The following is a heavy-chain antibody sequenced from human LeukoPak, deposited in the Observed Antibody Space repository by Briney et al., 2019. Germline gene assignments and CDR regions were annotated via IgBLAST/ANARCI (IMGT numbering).Heavy chain of an antibody. CDR2: FDPEKGEI. J-gene: IGHJ4*02. Sequence: ASVKVSCMVSGNTVSEVSMHWVRQPAGKGPEWMGGFDPEKGEIIYAQKFQGRLTLTDDTSSDTAYMELSSLKSDDTAVYYCAIPNPYGDLLALDYWGQGTLVTVSS. CDR3: AIPNPYGDLLALDY. D-gene: IGHD4-17*01. V-gene: IGHV1-24*01. CDR1: GNTVSEVS.